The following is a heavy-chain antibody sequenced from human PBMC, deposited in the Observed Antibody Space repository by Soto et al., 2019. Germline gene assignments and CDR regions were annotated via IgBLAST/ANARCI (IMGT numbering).Heavy chain of an antibody. Sequence: QITLKESGPTLVKPTQTLTLTCTFSGFSLSTSGVGVGWIRQPPGKALEWLALIYWDDDKRYSPSLKSRLTITKDTSKNQVVLTMTNMDPVDTATYYCAHRRGYDSGEDAFDIWGQGTMVTVSS. CDR2: IYWDDDK. CDR1: GFSLSTSGVG. V-gene: IGHV2-5*02. D-gene: IGHD3-22*01. J-gene: IGHJ3*02. CDR3: AHRRGYDSGEDAFDI.